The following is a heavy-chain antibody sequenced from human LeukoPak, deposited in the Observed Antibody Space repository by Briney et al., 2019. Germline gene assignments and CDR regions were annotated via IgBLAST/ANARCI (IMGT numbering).Heavy chain of an antibody. Sequence: GGSLRLSCAASGFTFSSNYMSWVRQAPGKGLEWVSVIYSGSSTYYADSVKGRFTISRDNSKNTLYLQMNSLRAEDTAVYYCASLTYYYDSSGYYYFDYWGQGTLVTVSS. D-gene: IGHD3-22*01. CDR3: ASLTYYYDSSGYYYFDY. V-gene: IGHV3-53*01. CDR2: IYSGSST. J-gene: IGHJ4*02. CDR1: GFTFSSNY.